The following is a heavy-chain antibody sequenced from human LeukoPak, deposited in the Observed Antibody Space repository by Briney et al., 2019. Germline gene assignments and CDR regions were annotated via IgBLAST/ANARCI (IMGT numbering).Heavy chain of an antibody. J-gene: IGHJ3*01. CDR3: ARVPGGGTAAN. CDR1: GGSVSSGSYY. V-gene: IGHV4-61*01. Sequence: SETLSLTCTVSGGSVSSGSYYWSSIRQPPGKGLQWIGYIYYSGSTNYNPSLKSRVTISVDTSKNQFSLKLRSVTAADTAVYYCARVPGGGTAANWGQGTMVTVSS. D-gene: IGHD1-7*01. CDR2: IYYSGST.